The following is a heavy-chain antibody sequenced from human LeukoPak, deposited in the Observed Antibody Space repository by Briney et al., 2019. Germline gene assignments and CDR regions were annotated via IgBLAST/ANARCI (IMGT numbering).Heavy chain of an antibody. Sequence: PGGSLRLSCAASGFIVRNYYLSWVRQAPGKGLEWVSAINGGGGSTYYADSVKGRFTISRDNAKNSLYLQMNSLRAEDTAVYYCAELGITMIGGVWGKGTTVTISS. CDR1: GFIVRNYY. CDR2: INGGGGST. D-gene: IGHD3-10*02. CDR3: AELGITMIGGV. V-gene: IGHV3-23*01. J-gene: IGHJ6*04.